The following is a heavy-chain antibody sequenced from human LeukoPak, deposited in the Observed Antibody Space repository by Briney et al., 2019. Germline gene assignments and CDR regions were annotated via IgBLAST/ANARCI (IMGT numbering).Heavy chain of an antibody. V-gene: IGHV4-34*01. CDR2: IDHRGTA. D-gene: IGHD3-3*01. J-gene: IGHJ4*02. CDR3: AVGITILGVAASFDS. CDR1: GASYNAYY. Sequence: SETLSLTCAVYGASYNAYYWSWIRQPPGKGLEWIGDIDHRGTATYNPSLKSRLSISADASKNQFPLKLNSVTDADTAVYYCAVGITILGVAASFDSWGQGNLVIVSS.